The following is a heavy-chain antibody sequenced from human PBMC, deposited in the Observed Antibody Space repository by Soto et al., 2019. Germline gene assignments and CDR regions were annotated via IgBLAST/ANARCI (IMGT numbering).Heavy chain of an antibody. CDR3: ARVLPSLDP. CDR2: INAYTGNT. V-gene: IGHV1-18*01. CDR1: GYPCTSYG. J-gene: IGHJ5*02. Sequence: QVQLVQSGAEVKKPGASVKVSCKASGYPCTSYGITWVRQAPGQGLERMGWINAYTGNTNSAQKLQGRVTMTTDTSTSTAYMELRSLRSDDGAVDSGARVLPSLDPWGQGTLVTVSS.